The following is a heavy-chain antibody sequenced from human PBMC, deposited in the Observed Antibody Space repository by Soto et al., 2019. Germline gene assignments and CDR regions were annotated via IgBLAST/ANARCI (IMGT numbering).Heavy chain of an antibody. V-gene: IGHV1-3*05. CDR1: GYTFTSYA. Sequence: QVQLVQSGAEEKKPGASVKVSCKASGYTFTSYAMHWVRQAPGQRIEWMGWINAGNGNTKYSQKLQGRVTITRDTXXXXXXXXXXXXXXXXXXXXXXXXXXXXGFVGPWGQGTLVTVSS. J-gene: IGHJ5*02. CDR2: INAGNGNT. CDR3: XXXXXXGFVGP. D-gene: IGHD3-16*02.